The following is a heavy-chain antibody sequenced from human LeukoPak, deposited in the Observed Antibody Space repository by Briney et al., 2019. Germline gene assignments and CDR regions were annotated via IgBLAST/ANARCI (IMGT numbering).Heavy chain of an antibody. Sequence: TGGSLRLSCAASGFTFSSYWMSWVRQAPGKGLEWVANIKQDGSEKYYVDSVKARFTISKDNAKNSLYLQMNSLRAEDTAVYYCARDDCSSISCYHNWFDPWGQGTLVTVSS. V-gene: IGHV3-7*01. CDR2: IKQDGSEK. CDR3: ARDDCSSISCYHNWFDP. J-gene: IGHJ5*02. CDR1: GFTFSSYW. D-gene: IGHD2-2*01.